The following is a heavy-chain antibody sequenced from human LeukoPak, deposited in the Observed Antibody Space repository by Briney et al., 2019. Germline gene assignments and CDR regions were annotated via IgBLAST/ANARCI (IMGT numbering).Heavy chain of an antibody. CDR1: GYTFTSYG. J-gene: IGHJ5*02. V-gene: IGHV1-18*01. Sequence: ASVKVCCKASGYTFTSYGISWVRQAPGQGLEWMGWISAYNGNTNYAQKLQGRVTMTTDTSTSTAYMELRSLRSDDTAVYYCARDSYYDFWSGYYRSRFNWFDPWGQGTLVTVSS. D-gene: IGHD3-3*01. CDR2: ISAYNGNT. CDR3: ARDSYYDFWSGYYRSRFNWFDP.